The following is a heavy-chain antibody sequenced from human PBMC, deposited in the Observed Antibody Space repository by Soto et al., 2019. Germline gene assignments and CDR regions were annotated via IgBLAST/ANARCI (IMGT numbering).Heavy chain of an antibody. CDR2: IYRGDSI. CDR3: AKEARYAFMVY. CDR1: GFTVSSSY. D-gene: IGHD5-12*01. Sequence: PGGSLRLSCAASGFTVSSSYMSWVRQAPGKGLEWVSFIYRGDSINYADPVKGRFTISRDNSKNTLYLQMNSLRAEDTAVYYCAKEARYAFMVYWGQGTLVTVSS. V-gene: IGHV3-66*01. J-gene: IGHJ4*02.